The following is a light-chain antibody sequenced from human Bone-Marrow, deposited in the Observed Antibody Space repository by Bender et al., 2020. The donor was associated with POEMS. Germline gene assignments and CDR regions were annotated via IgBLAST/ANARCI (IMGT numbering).Light chain of an antibody. J-gene: IGLJ2*01. Sequence: ARITCSGDVLSKEYAYWYQQKPGQAPVLVIYRDIKRPSGIPERFSGSSSGTIVTLTISGVQAEDEADYYCQSADISGAYVLFGGGTKLTVL. CDR1: VLSKEY. CDR2: RDI. CDR3: QSADISGAYVL. V-gene: IGLV3-25*03.